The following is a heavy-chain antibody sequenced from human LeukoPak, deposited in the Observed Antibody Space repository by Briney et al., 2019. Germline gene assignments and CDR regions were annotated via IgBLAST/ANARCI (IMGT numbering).Heavy chain of an antibody. CDR2: IYHSGST. CDR3: ARSSYGDYGWFDP. CDR1: GGSISSGGYS. D-gene: IGHD4-17*01. Sequence: SQTLSLTCAVSGGSISSGGYSWSWIRQPPGKGLEWIGYIYHSGSTYYNPSLKSRVTISVDRSKNQFSLKLSSVTAADTAVYYCARSSYGDYGWFDPWGQGTLVTVSS. J-gene: IGHJ5*02. V-gene: IGHV4-30-2*01.